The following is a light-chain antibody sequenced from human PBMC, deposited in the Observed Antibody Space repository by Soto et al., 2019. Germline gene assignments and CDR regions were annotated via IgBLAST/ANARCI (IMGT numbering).Light chain of an antibody. Sequence: QLVLTQSSSASASLGSSVKPTCTRSSGHSSYIIAWHQQQPGKAPRYLMKLEGSGSYNKGSGVPDRFSGSSSGADRYLTISNLQFEDEADYYCETWDSNTRVFGGGTKLTVL. CDR2: LEGSGSY. J-gene: IGLJ3*02. CDR3: ETWDSNTRV. V-gene: IGLV4-60*02. CDR1: SGHSSYI.